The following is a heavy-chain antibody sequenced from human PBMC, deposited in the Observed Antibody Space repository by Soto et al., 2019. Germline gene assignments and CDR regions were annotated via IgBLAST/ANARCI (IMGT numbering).Heavy chain of an antibody. CDR1: GFTFSSYW. D-gene: IGHD6-13*01. Sequence: PGGSLRLSCAASGFTFSSYWMHWVRQAPGKGLVWVSRINSDGSSTSYADSVKGRFTISRDNAKNTLYLQMNSLRAEDTAVYYCARDLASSSSLERYGMDFWGQGSKVTVSS. CDR2: INSDGSST. J-gene: IGHJ6*02. CDR3: ARDLASSSSLERYGMDF. V-gene: IGHV3-74*01.